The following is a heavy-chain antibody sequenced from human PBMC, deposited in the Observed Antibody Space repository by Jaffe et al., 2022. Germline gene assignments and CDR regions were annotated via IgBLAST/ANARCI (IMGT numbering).Heavy chain of an antibody. CDR1: GYTFTSYG. CDR2: ISAYNGNT. Sequence: QVQLVQSGAEVKKPGASVKVSCKASGYTFTSYGISWVRQAPGQGLEWMGWISAYNGNTNYAQKLQGRVTMTTDTSTSTAYMELRSLRSDDTAVYYCARESLPFYYYGSGSTVNPWGQGTLVTVSS. J-gene: IGHJ5*02. D-gene: IGHD3-10*01. V-gene: IGHV1-18*01. CDR3: ARESLPFYYYGSGSTVNP.